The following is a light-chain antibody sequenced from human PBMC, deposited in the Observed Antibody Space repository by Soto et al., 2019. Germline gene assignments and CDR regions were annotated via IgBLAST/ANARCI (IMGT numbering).Light chain of an antibody. CDR2: GAS. V-gene: IGKV3-15*01. Sequence: EIVMTQSPATLSVSPGVRATLSCRASQSVSSNLAWYQQKPGQAPRLLIYGASTRATGIPARFSGSGSGTEFTLTISSLQSEDFAVYYCQQYNNWPPYTFGQGTELEIK. CDR1: QSVSSN. CDR3: QQYNNWPPYT. J-gene: IGKJ2*01.